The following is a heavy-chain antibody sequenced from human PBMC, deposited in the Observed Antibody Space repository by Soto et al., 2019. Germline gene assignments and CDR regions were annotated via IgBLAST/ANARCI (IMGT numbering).Heavy chain of an antibody. Sequence: ASVKVSCKASGYTFTSYGISWVRQAPGQGLEWMGWISAYNGNTNYAQKPQGRVTMTTDTSTSTAYMELRSLRSDDTAVYYCARDKLIRGVMSIYYYYYGMDVWGQGTTVTVSS. V-gene: IGHV1-18*01. CDR1: GYTFTSYG. CDR2: ISAYNGNT. J-gene: IGHJ6*02. CDR3: ARDKLIRGVMSIYYYYYGMDV. D-gene: IGHD3-10*01.